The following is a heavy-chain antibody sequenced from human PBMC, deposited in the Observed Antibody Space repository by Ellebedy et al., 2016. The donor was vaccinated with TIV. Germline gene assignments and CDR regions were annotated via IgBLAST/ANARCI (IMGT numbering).Heavy chain of an antibody. CDR1: GFSFGSYA. CDR2: VTFNGDTA. CDR3: AKDAAGSSGWLPISYFDY. Sequence: GGSLRLSXVGSGFSFGSYAMSWVRQAPGKGLEWVSAVTFNGDTALYADSVRGRFTISRDNPSNTLYLEMDSLRAEDTAEYYCAKDAAGSSGWLPISYFDYWGQGTLVTVSS. D-gene: IGHD6-19*01. J-gene: IGHJ4*02. V-gene: IGHV3-23*01.